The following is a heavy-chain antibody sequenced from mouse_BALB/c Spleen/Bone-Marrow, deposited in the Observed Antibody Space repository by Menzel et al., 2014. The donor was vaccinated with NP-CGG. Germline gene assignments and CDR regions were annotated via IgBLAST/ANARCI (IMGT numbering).Heavy chain of an antibody. D-gene: IGHD2-14*01. CDR2: ILPGSGST. V-gene: IGHV1-9*01. CDR1: GYTFSSYW. J-gene: IGHJ2*01. Sequence: VQLQQSGAELMKPGASVKISCKATGYTFSSYWIEWVKQRPGHGLEWIGEILPGSGSTNYNEKFKGKATFTADTSSNTAFMQLSSRTSEDSAVYYCARGGVRGKDDFDYWGQGTTLTVSS. CDR3: ARGGVRGKDDFDY.